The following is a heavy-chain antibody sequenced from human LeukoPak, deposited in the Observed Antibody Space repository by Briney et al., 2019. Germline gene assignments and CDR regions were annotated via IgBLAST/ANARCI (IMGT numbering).Heavy chain of an antibody. D-gene: IGHD4-17*01. CDR1: GFTFNSYG. CDR2: ISISGSGSIT. Sequence: KSGGSLRLSCAASGFTFNSYGMSWVRQAPGKGLEWVSGISISGSGSITYYADSVKGRFTISRDNSKNTVYLQMNSLRAEDTAVYYCAKEIYGDSTGGRFQHWGQGTLVTVSS. CDR3: AKEIYGDSTGGRFQH. J-gene: IGHJ1*01. V-gene: IGHV3-23*01.